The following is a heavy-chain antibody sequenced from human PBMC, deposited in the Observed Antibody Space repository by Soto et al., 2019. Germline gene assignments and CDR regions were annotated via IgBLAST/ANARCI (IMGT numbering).Heavy chain of an antibody. D-gene: IGHD3-22*01. Sequence: SETLSLTCTVSGVSISNYYWSWIRQPPGKALEWIGYVYYSGNTNYNPSLKTRVTISVDTSKNQFSLKMSSVTAADTAVYYCARESRSSRYDSSGYSKFWFFALWGRGTLVTVSS. V-gene: IGHV4-59*12. CDR2: VYYSGNT. J-gene: IGHJ2*01. CDR3: ARESRSSRYDSSGYSKFWFFAL. CDR1: GVSISNYY.